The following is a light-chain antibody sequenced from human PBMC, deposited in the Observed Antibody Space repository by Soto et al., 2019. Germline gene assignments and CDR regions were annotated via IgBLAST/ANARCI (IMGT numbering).Light chain of an antibody. Sequence: QLVLTQPPSVSEGPGQRVTISCSGSTSNIGKNTVNWYQQLPGEAPKLFIYYDDLLASGVSDRFSGSKSGTSASLAISGLQSEDEADYYCGAWDDSLKGWVFGGGTKLTVL. CDR2: YDD. J-gene: IGLJ3*02. CDR3: GAWDDSLKGWV. CDR1: TSNIGKNT. V-gene: IGLV1-36*01.